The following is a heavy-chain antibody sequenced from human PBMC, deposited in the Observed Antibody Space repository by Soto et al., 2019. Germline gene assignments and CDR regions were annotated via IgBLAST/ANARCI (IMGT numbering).Heavy chain of an antibody. CDR3: AKSEYDFWSGYYSLLYYFDY. CDR1: GFTFSSYA. V-gene: IGHV3-23*01. Sequence: PGGSLRLSCAASGFTFSSYAMSWVRQAPGKGLEWVSAISGSGGSTYYADSVKGRFTISRDNSKNTLYLQMNSLRAEDTAVYYCAKSEYDFWSGYYSLLYYFDYWGQGTLVTVSS. D-gene: IGHD3-3*01. J-gene: IGHJ4*02. CDR2: ISGSGGST.